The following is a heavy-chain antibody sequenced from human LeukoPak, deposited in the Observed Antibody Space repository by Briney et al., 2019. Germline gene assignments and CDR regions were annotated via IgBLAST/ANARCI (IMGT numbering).Heavy chain of an antibody. V-gene: IGHV4-39*01. J-gene: IGHJ5*02. D-gene: IGHD2-8*01. Sequence: PSETLSLTCTVSGGSISSSSYYWGWIRQPPGTGLEWIGSIYYSGSTYYNPSLKSRVTISVYTSKNQFSLKLSSVTAADTAVYYCARHTLRYCTNGVCYPNWFDPWGQGTLVTVSS. CDR2: IYYSGST. CDR1: GGSISSSSYY. CDR3: ARHTLRYCTNGVCYPNWFDP.